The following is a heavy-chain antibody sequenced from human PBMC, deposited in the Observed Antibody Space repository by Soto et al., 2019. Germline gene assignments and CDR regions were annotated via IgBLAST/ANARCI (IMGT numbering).Heavy chain of an antibody. J-gene: IGHJ4*02. CDR3: ARGRTYYYDSSGYYWDY. CDR2: IYHSGST. CDR1: GGSISSSNW. Sequence: QVQLQESGPGLVKPSGTLSLTCAVSGGSISSSNWWSWVRQPPGKGLEWIGEIYHSGSTNYNPSLKSRVTISVDKSKHQFSLKLSSVTAADTAVYYCARGRTYYYDSSGYYWDYWGQGTRVTVSS. D-gene: IGHD3-22*01. V-gene: IGHV4-4*02.